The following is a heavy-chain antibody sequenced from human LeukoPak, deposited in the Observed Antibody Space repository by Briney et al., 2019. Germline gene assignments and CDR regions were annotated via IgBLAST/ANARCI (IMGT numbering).Heavy chain of an antibody. J-gene: IGHJ4*02. CDR3: AHRLLWGPHFDY. CDR2: IYWDDDK. CDR1: GFSLSTSGVG. V-gene: IGHV2-5*02. D-gene: IGHD7-27*01. Sequence: ESGPTLVKPTQTLTLTCTFSGFSLSTSGVGVGWIRQPPGKALEWLALIYWDDDKRYSPSLKSRLTITKDTSKNQVVRTMTNMDPVDTATYYCAHRLLWGPHFDYWGQGTMVTVSS.